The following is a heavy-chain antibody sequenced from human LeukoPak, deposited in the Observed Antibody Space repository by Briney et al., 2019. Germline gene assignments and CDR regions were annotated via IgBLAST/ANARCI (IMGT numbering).Heavy chain of an antibody. J-gene: IGHJ4*02. CDR1: AYSFTSHW. V-gene: IGHV5-51*01. CDR3: ARLAGYSYGGLDY. Sequence: GESLKISCKGSAYSFTSHWIGWVRQMPGKGLEWMGIIYPRDSDTRYSPSFQGQVTISADKSISTAYLQWSSLKASDTAIYYCARLAGYSYGGLDYWGQGTLVTVSS. CDR2: IYPRDSDT. D-gene: IGHD5-18*01.